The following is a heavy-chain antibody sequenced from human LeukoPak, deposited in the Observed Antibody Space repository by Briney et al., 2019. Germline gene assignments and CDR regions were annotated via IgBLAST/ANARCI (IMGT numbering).Heavy chain of an antibody. CDR3: AKEPDDDYSNPYNWFDP. CDR1: GFTFSSYA. CDR2: ISGSGGST. Sequence: GGSLRLSFAASGFTFSSYAMSWVRQAPGKGLEWVSAISGSGGSTYYADSVKGRFTISRDNSKNTLYPQMNSLRAEDTAVYYCAKEPDDDYSNPYNWFDPWGQGTLVTVSS. D-gene: IGHD4-11*01. V-gene: IGHV3-23*01. J-gene: IGHJ5*02.